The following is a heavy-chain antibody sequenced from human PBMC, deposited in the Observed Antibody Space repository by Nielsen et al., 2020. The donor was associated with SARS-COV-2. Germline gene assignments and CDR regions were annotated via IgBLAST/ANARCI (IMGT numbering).Heavy chain of an antibody. CDR3: ARLFDYGDYGDGFDF. V-gene: IGHV4-39*07. CDR1: GDSISSNIFH. Sequence: SETLSLTCTVSGDSISSNIFHWAWIRQSPGKGLEWIGSIYYSGTTNYNPSLKSRVTISLDKSKNQFSLNMTSVTAADTAVYYCARLFDYGDYGDGFDFWGRGTLVTVSS. CDR2: IYYSGTT. D-gene: IGHD4-17*01. J-gene: IGHJ3*01.